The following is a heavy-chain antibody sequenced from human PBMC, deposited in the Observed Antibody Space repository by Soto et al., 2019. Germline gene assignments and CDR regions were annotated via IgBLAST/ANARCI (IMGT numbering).Heavy chain of an antibody. D-gene: IGHD3-22*01. CDR2: ISVSGGST. V-gene: IGHV3-23*01. J-gene: IGHJ4*02. Sequence: GGSLRLFCAASGFTFSSYAMSWVRQAPGKGLEWVSAISVSGGSTYYADSVKGRFTISRDNSKNTLYLQMNSLRAEDTAVYYCAKDLYSSGYPFDYWGQGTLVTVSS. CDR1: GFTFSSYA. CDR3: AKDLYSSGYPFDY.